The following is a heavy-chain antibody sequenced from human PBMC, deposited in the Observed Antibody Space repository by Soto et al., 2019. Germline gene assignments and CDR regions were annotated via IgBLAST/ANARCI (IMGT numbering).Heavy chain of an antibody. CDR1: GFTFSSYA. CDR3: AKGDRWFGGDV. Sequence: EVQLLESGGGLVQPGGSLRLSCAASGFTFSSYAMSWVRQDRGKGLNWVSAVSSSGGTTNYADSAKGRFTISRDNSKNTVYLQMNRRRDEDTAVYYCAKGDRWFGGDVWGQGTTVTVSS. J-gene: IGHJ6*01. CDR2: VSSSGGTT. D-gene: IGHD3-10*01. V-gene: IGHV3-23*01.